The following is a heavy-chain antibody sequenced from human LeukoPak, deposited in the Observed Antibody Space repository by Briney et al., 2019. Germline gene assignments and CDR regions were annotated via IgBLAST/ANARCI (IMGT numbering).Heavy chain of an antibody. J-gene: IGHJ4*02. D-gene: IGHD2-15*01. CDR3: GKTTVGYSSGRYPGWPVDY. V-gene: IGHV3-23*01. Sequence: GGSLRLSCAASGFTFNSYAMYWVRQAPGKGLEWISGIFGSGGSPHYADSVKGRFTISTDNFQNTVYLQLGSLRVEDTAVYYCGKTTVGYSSGRYPGWPVDYWGQGALVTVSS. CDR1: GFTFNSYA. CDR2: IFGSGGSP.